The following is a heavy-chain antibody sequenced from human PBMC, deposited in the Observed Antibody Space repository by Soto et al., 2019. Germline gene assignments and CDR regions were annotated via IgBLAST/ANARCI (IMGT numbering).Heavy chain of an antibody. J-gene: IGHJ4*02. CDR1: AFTFNNDA. Sequence: EVQLLESGGGLVQPGGSLSLSCAASAFTFNNDAMSWVRQAPGTGLEWVSGIGGSGRTTYYADSVKGRFTISRDNSNNTLFLQMNSLRAEDTAVYYCAKSRYSDSSVDFYDYWGPGTLGTVS. D-gene: IGHD3-22*01. CDR2: IGGSGRTT. CDR3: AKSRYSDSSVDFYDY. V-gene: IGHV3-23*01.